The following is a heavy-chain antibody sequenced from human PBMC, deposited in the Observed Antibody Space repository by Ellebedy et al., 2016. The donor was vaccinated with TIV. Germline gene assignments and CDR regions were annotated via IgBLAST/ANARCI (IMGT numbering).Heavy chain of an antibody. J-gene: IGHJ6*02. CDR2: INAGNGNT. Sequence: ASVKVSXXASGYTFTSYAMHWVRQAPGQRLEWMGWINAGNGNTKYSQKFQGRVTMTTDTSTSTAYMELRSLRSDDTAVYYCARYGGYYYYGMDVWGQGTTVTVSS. CDR3: ARYGGYYYYGMDV. V-gene: IGHV1-3*01. CDR1: GYTFTSYA. D-gene: IGHD3-10*01.